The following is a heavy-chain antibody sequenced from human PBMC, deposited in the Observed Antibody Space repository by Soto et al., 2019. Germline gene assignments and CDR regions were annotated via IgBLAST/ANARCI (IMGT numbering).Heavy chain of an antibody. CDR2: ISSSSSTI. Sequence: EVQLVESGGGLVQPGGSLRLSCAASGFTFSSYSMNWVRQAPGKGLEWVSYISSSSSTIYYADSVKGRFTISRDNAKNSLYLQMNSLRDEDTAVYYCARDKDSSGWCNWFDPWGQGTLVTVSS. CDR3: ARDKDSSGWCNWFDP. CDR1: GFTFSSYS. D-gene: IGHD6-19*01. V-gene: IGHV3-48*02. J-gene: IGHJ5*02.